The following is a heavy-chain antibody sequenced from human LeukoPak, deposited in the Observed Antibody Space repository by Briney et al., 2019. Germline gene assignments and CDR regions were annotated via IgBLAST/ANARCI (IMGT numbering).Heavy chain of an antibody. D-gene: IGHD6-19*01. J-gene: IGHJ4*02. CDR2: ISWNSGSI. V-gene: IGHV3-9*01. CDR3: AKEYRIGSGCYDY. Sequence: GRSLRLSCAASGFTFDDYAMHWVRQAPGRGLEWVSGISWNSGSIGYADSVKGRFTISRDNAKNSLYLQMNSLRAEDTALYYCAKEYRIGSGCYDYWGQGTLVTVSS. CDR1: GFTFDDYA.